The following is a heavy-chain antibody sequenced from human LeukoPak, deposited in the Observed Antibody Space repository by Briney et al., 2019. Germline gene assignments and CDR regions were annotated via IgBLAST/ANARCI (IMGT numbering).Heavy chain of an antibody. D-gene: IGHD3-22*01. CDR1: GGTFSSYA. J-gene: IGHJ4*02. Sequence: SVKVSCKASGGTFSSYAISWVRQAPGQGLEWMGGIIPIFGTANYAQKFQGRVTITADESTSTAYMELSSLRSEDTAVYYCARDFGSYYDSSGYCGYWGLGTLVTVSS. CDR2: IIPIFGTA. V-gene: IGHV1-69*13. CDR3: ARDFGSYYDSSGYCGY.